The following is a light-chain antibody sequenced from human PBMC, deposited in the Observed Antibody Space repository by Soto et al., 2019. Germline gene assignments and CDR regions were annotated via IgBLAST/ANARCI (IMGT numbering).Light chain of an antibody. Sequence: EIVMTHSPATLSVSPGERATLSCRASQSVSSTLAWYQQKPGQAPRLLIHGATTRATGIPARFSGSGSGTEFTLTISSLQSEDFAVYYCQQYNNWPRTFGQGTKVDIK. V-gene: IGKV3-15*01. CDR2: GAT. CDR3: QQYNNWPRT. CDR1: QSVSST. J-gene: IGKJ1*01.